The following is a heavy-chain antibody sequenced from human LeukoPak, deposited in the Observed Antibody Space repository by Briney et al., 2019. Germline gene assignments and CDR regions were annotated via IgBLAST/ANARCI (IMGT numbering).Heavy chain of an antibody. J-gene: IGHJ4*02. Sequence: SETLSLTCTVSGASITSFYWSWIRQPAGKGLEWIGRINLSGSTNYNPSLKSRVTISVDTSKNQFSLKLSSVTAADTAVYYCARHAYYYDSSGYYDYWGQGTLVTVSS. V-gene: IGHV4-4*07. CDR3: ARHAYYYDSSGYYDY. CDR2: INLSGST. D-gene: IGHD3-22*01. CDR1: GASITSFY.